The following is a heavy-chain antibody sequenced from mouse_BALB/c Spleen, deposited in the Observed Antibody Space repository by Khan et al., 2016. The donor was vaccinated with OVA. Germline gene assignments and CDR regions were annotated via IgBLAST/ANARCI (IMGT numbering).Heavy chain of an antibody. D-gene: IGHD1-1*02. J-gene: IGHJ4*01. Sequence: QIQLVQSGPELKKPGETVKISCKASGYTFTIYGMNWVRQAPGKGLKWMGWINTYTGEPTYAADFKGRFALSLETSASTAFLQINNLKNEDTATDVCARVWYNGTTDKWGQGTSVTVSS. CDR3: ARVWYNGTTDK. CDR2: INTYTGEP. CDR1: GYTFTIYG. V-gene: IGHV9-3-1*01.